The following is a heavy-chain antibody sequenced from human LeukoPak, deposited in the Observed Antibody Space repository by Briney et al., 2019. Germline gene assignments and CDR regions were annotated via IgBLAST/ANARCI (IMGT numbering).Heavy chain of an antibody. CDR1: GFTFSSYA. D-gene: IGHD6-19*01. Sequence: SGGSLRLSCAASGFTFSSYAMSWVRQAPGKGLEWVSAIGTAGDTYYPGSVKGRFTISRENAKNSLYLQMNSLRAGDTAVYYCARRRSGWWPGAFDIWGQGTMVTVSS. J-gene: IGHJ3*02. V-gene: IGHV3-13*01. CDR3: ARRRSGWWPGAFDI. CDR2: IGTAGDT.